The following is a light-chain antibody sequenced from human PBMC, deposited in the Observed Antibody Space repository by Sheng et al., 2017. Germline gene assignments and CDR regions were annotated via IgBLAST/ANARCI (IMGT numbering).Light chain of an antibody. CDR3: HVWDSSSDQVV. CDR2: DDT. Sequence: SYVLTQPPSVSVAPGQTATITCGGNSVGDKVVHWYQQRPGQAPRLLVYDDTDRPAGIPERFSGSNSGNTATLIIIRVEAGDEADYYCHVWDSSSDQVVFGGGTKLTVL. V-gene: IGLV3-21*02. CDR1: SVGDKV. J-gene: IGLJ2*01.